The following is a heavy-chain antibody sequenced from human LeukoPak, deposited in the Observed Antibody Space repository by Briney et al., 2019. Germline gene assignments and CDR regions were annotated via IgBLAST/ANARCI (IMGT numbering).Heavy chain of an antibody. J-gene: IGHJ4*02. D-gene: IGHD4-17*01. Sequence: GESLKISCKGSGYSFTSYWIGWVRQMPGKGLEWMGIIYPGDSDTRYSPSFQGQVTISADKSISTAYLQWSSLKASDTAMYYCARVYYGDYITGYYFDYWGQGTLVTVSS. CDR3: ARVYYGDYITGYYFDY. V-gene: IGHV5-51*01. CDR1: GYSFTSYW. CDR2: IYPGDSDT.